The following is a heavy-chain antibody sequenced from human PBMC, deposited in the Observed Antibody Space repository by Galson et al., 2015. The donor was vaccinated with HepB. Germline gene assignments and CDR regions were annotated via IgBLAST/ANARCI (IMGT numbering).Heavy chain of an antibody. D-gene: IGHD3-10*02. CDR1: GYTFTSYY. CDR3: ASPGVGTRFEVAY. V-gene: IGHV1-46*03. CDR2: INPSGGST. Sequence: SVKVSCKASGYTFTSYYMHWVRQALGQGLEWMGIINPSGGSTSYAQKFQGRVTMTRDTSTSTVYMELSSLRSEDTAVYYCASPGVGTRFEVAYWGQGTLFTVS. J-gene: IGHJ4*02.